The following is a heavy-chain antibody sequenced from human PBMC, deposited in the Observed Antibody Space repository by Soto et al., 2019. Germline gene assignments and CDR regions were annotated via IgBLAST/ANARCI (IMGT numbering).Heavy chain of an antibody. D-gene: IGHD2-15*01. J-gene: IGHJ4*02. CDR2: ISDSDGST. CDR1: GFTCSTYA. Sequence: EVQLLESGGGLVQPGGSLTLSCAAAGFTCSTYAMTWVRQAPGKGLEWVSTISDSDGSTYYADSVKGRFTISRDNSKNTVYLQMNSLRAEDTAVYYCAKEVEGGWYYFDYWGQGTLVTVSS. V-gene: IGHV3-23*01. CDR3: AKEVEGGWYYFDY.